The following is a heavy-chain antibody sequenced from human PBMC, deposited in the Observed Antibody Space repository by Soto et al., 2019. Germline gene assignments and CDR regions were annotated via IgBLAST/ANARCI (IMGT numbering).Heavy chain of an antibody. D-gene: IGHD3-22*01. CDR3: AREGASGSHIGY. CDR2: IIPIFGTA. Sequence: QVQLVQSGAEVKKPGSSVKVSCKASGGTFSSYSISWVRQAPGQGLEWMGGIIPIFGTAHYAQKFQGRVTITADESTSTAYMELSSLRSEYTAVYYCAREGASGSHIGYGGQGTLVTVSS. V-gene: IGHV1-69*01. J-gene: IGHJ4*02. CDR1: GGTFSSYS.